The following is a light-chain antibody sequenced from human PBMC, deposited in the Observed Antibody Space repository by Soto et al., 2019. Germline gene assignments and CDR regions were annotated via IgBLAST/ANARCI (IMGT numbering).Light chain of an antibody. Sequence: SQSPSFLSASMGDRVTITCRASQDISNFLAWFQQKPGRAPKLLIYAVFTLQSGVPSRFSGSGSGAEFTLTISSLQPEDFATYYCQQVDTYPLTFAGGTKV. CDR1: QDISNF. V-gene: IGKV1-9*01. CDR2: AVF. J-gene: IGKJ4*01. CDR3: QQVDTYPLT.